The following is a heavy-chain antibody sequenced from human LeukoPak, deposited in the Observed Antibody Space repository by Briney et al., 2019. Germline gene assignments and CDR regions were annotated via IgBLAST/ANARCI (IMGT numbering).Heavy chain of an antibody. CDR1: GGSISSYY. Sequence: SETLSLTCTVSGGSISSYYWSWIRQPPGKGLEWIGYIYYSGSTNYNPSLKSRVTISVDTSKNQFSLKLSSVTAADTAVYYCARGLVLHYDSSGYGAFDIWGQGTMVTVSS. V-gene: IGHV4-59*01. CDR2: IYYSGST. J-gene: IGHJ3*02. CDR3: ARGLVLHYDSSGYGAFDI. D-gene: IGHD3-22*01.